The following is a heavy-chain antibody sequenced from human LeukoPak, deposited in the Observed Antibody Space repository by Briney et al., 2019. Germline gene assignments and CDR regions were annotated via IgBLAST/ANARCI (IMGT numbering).Heavy chain of an antibody. J-gene: IGHJ5*02. CDR2: ISYDGSNK. CDR1: GFTFSSYA. D-gene: IGHD2-8*01. CDR3: ARGYCTNGVCPYNWFDP. V-gene: IGHV3-30-3*01. Sequence: GGSLRLSCAASGFTFSSYAVHWVRQAPGKGLEWVAVISYDGSNKYYADSVKGRFTISRDNSKNTLYLQMNSLRAEDTAVYYCARGYCTNGVCPYNWFDPRGQGTLVTVSS.